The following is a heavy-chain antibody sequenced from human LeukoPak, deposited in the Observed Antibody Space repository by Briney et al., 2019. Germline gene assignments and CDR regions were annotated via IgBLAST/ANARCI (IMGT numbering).Heavy chain of an antibody. V-gene: IGHV1-8*03. J-gene: IGHJ5*02. CDR3: ARGRGSSGWWNNWFDP. Sequence: ASVKVSCKASGYTSTSYDINWVRQATGQGLEWMGWMNPNSGNTGYAQTFQGRVTITRNTSISTAYMELSSLRSEDTAVYYCARGRGSSGWWNNWFDPWGRGTLVTVSS. CDR1: GYTSTSYD. CDR2: MNPNSGNT. D-gene: IGHD6-19*01.